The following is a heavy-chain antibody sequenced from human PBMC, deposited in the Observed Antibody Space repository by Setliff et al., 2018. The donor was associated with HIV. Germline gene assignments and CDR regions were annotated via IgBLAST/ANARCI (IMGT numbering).Heavy chain of an antibody. CDR1: GFTFGDYA. J-gene: IGHJ4*02. CDR3: AREQGFRADFDY. V-gene: IGHV3-49*04. D-gene: IGHD3-10*01. CDR2: IRSKAYGGTT. Sequence: GSLTLSCTASGFTFGDYAMSWVRQAPGKGLEWVGFIRSKAYGGTTEYAASVKGRFTISRDDSKSITYLQMNSLKTEDTAVYYCAREQGFRADFDYWGQGTLVTVSS.